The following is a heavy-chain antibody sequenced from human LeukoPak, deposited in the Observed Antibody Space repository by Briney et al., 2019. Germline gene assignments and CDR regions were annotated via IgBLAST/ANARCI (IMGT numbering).Heavy chain of an antibody. CDR3: ARVERYCSGGTCYSFFDY. D-gene: IGHD2-15*01. J-gene: IGHJ4*02. CDR1: GGSLINYY. V-gene: IGHV4-4*07. Sequence: ASETLSLTCTVSGGSLINYYWSWIRQPAGKGLEWIGRIHTSGSTDYNPSLKSRVTMSVDTSKNQFSLKLSSVTAADTAVYYCARVERYCSGGTCYSFFDYWGQGTLVTVSS. CDR2: IHTSGST.